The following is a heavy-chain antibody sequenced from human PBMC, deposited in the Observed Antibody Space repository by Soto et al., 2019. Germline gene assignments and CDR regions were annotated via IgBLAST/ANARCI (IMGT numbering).Heavy chain of an antibody. J-gene: IGHJ4*02. V-gene: IGHV2-26*01. Sequence: QVTLKESGPVLVKPTETLTLTCAVSGFSPRDSKVGVSWIRQPPGKALEWLAHIFWNGEKSYSTSLARRLTISKDPSKGQVVLTMTNMDPVDKATYFCARVRQGDGAHSYDYWGRGTLVTVSS. CDR2: IFWNGEK. D-gene: IGHD3-16*01. CDR1: GFSPRDSKVG. CDR3: ARVRQGDGAHSYDY.